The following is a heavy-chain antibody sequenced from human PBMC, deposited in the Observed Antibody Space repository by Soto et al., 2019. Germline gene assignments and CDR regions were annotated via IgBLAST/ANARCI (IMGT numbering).Heavy chain of an antibody. D-gene: IGHD2-2*01. CDR3: ASALVPTADGELWYGEHFDY. V-gene: IGHV1-69*12. CDR2: IIPIFGTA. J-gene: IGHJ4*02. CDR1: GGTFSSYA. Sequence: QVQLVQSGAEVKKPGSSVKVSCKASGGTFSSYAISWVRQAPGQGLEWMGGIIPIFGTANYARKFQGRVTITADESTGPANMELSSRRSEDTAVYYCASALVPTADGELWYGEHFDYWGQGTLVTVSS.